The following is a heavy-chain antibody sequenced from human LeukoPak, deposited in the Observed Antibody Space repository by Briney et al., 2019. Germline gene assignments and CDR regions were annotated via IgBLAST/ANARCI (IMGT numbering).Heavy chain of an antibody. CDR1: GSTFDDYA. J-gene: IGHJ3*02. CDR3: AKDMKWEPHAFDI. D-gene: IGHD1-26*01. Sequence: GGSLRLSCAASGSTFDDYAMHWVRQAPGKGLEWVSGISWNSGSIGYADSVKGRFTISRDNAKNSLYLQMNSLRAEDTALYYCAKDMKWEPHAFDIWGQGTMVTVSS. V-gene: IGHV3-9*01. CDR2: ISWNSGSI.